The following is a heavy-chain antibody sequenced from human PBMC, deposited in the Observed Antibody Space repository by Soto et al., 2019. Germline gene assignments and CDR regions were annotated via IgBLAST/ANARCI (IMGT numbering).Heavy chain of an antibody. J-gene: IGHJ4*02. CDR3: ARLSSGWYLAY. CDR2: ISGSGGST. D-gene: IGHD6-19*01. V-gene: IGHV3-23*01. Sequence: EVQLLESGGGLVQPGGSLRLSCAASGFTFSSYAMSWVRQAPGKGLECVSVISGSGGSTYYADSVKGRFTISRDNSKNTLYLQMNSLRAEDTAVYYCARLSSGWYLAYWGQGTLVTVSS. CDR1: GFTFSSYA.